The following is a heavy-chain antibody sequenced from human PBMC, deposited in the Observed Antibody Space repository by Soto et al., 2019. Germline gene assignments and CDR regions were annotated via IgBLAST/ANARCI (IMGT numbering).Heavy chain of an antibody. CDR1: GGNVSQYR. V-gene: IGHV3-21*01. CDR2: ISSTGALM. J-gene: IGHJ4*02. D-gene: IGHD6-19*01. CDR3: ARDRLARGIPVAGRIDY. Sequence: LRVSGAGCGGNVSQYRRNWVRQEQRKGLEWVSSISSTGALMYYADSVKGRFTISRDDADNSLYLQMNSLRVEDTAVYYCARDRLARGIPVAGRIDYWGQGALVPVSS.